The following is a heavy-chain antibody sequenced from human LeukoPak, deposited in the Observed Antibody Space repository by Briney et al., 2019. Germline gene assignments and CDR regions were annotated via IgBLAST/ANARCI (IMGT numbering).Heavy chain of an antibody. J-gene: IGHJ4*02. Sequence: SETLSLTCTVSGGSISSRPYYWGWVRQPPGKGLEWIGTISYSGTTYYSPSLKSRVTISLDTSKNQFSLKLSSVTAADTAVYYCARAAGRVAELRYWGQGTLVTVSS. CDR3: ARAAGRVAELRY. V-gene: IGHV4-39*07. CDR1: GGSISSRPYY. CDR2: ISYSGTT. D-gene: IGHD1-26*01.